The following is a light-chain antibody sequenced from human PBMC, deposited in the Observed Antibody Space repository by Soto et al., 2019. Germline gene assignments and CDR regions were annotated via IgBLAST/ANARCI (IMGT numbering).Light chain of an antibody. CDR1: STDIGDYNY. V-gene: IGLV2-8*01. J-gene: IGLJ2*01. Sequence: QSALTQPPSASGSPGQSVTIPCSGTSTDIGDYNYVSWYQQHPGKVPKLILYEVSKRPSGVSDRFSGSKSGDTASLTVSGLQSEDEADYYCSSFVGSPVIFGGGTQLTVL. CDR3: SSFVGSPVI. CDR2: EVS.